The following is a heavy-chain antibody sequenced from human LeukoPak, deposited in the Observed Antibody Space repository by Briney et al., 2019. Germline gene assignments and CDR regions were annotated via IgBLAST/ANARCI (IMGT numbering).Heavy chain of an antibody. J-gene: IGHJ1*01. CDR1: GFTFSNYA. D-gene: IGHD6-19*01. CDR2: ISGNGGST. V-gene: IGHV3-23*01. CDR3: AKHGYSSGWPQVPSQH. Sequence: GGSLRLSCAASGFTFSNYAMSWVRQALGKGLEWVSDISGNGGSTSCADSVKGRFTISRDDSKDTLYLQMNGLRAGDTATYYCAKHGYSSGWPQVPSQHWGQGTLVTVSS.